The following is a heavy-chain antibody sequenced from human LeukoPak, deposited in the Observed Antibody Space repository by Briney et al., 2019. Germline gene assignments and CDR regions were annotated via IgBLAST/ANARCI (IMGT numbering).Heavy chain of an antibody. CDR3: ARDWDHFDY. D-gene: IGHD1-26*01. V-gene: IGHV3-11*06. J-gene: IGHJ4*02. CDR2: INIDGTNT. Sequence: GGSLRLSCAASGFTFNDYYMSWIRQALGKGLEWLSYINIDGTNTHYADSVKGRFTISRDNSKNTLYLQMNSLRAEDTAVYYCARDWDHFDYWGQGTLVTVSS. CDR1: GFTFNDYY.